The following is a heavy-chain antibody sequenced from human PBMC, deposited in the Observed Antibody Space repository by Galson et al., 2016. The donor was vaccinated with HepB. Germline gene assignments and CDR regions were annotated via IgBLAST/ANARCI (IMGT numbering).Heavy chain of an antibody. J-gene: IGHJ3*02. Sequence: QSGAEVKEPGTSVKVSCKASRGTFKNYAVTWVRQAPGHGLEWMGGFFPVFGTATYAPKFRGRFSFTADESSSTAYMDLWSLTSDDTAAYYCATGPESSTWYHIPFDMWGQGTLVTVSS. V-gene: IGHV1-69*13. CDR1: RGTFKNYA. D-gene: IGHD6-13*01. CDR3: ATGPESSTWYHIPFDM. CDR2: FFPVFGTA.